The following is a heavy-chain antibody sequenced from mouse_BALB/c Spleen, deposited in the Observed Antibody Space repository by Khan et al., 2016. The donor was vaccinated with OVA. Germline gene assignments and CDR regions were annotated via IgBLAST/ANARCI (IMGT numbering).Heavy chain of an antibody. CDR3: ARKNYYGYAMDY. V-gene: IGHV3-2*02. Sequence: EVQLVESGPGLVKPSQSLSLTCTVTGYSITSDYAWDWIRQFPGNKLEWMGYISYGGSTSYNPYLKSRISITRDTSKNPFFLQLNSVTTEDTATYYCARKNYYGYAMDYWGQGTSVTVAS. CDR1: GYSITSDYA. D-gene: IGHD1-1*01. CDR2: ISYGGST. J-gene: IGHJ4*01.